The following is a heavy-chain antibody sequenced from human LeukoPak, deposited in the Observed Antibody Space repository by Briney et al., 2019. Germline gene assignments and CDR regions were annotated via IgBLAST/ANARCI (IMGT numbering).Heavy chain of an antibody. CDR2: ISRNGDNT. D-gene: IGHD5-24*01. J-gene: IGHJ4*02. Sequence: PGGSLRLSCAASGFTFSSYAMHWVRQAPGKGLEYVSAISRNGDNTYYANSVKGRFTISRDNSKSTLYLQMGSLRAEDMAVYYCARLRDGYNLADYWGQGTLVTVSS. V-gene: IGHV3-64*01. CDR1: GFTFSSYA. CDR3: ARLRDGYNLADY.